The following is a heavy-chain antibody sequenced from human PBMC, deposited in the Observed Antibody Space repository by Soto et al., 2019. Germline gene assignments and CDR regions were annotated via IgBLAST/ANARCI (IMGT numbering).Heavy chain of an antibody. CDR1: GYTFTSYD. J-gene: IGHJ5*02. CDR3: ARGSSWYDILTGYWGDNWFDP. V-gene: IGHV1-8*01. CDR2: MNPNSGNT. D-gene: IGHD3-9*01. Sequence: ASVKVSCKASGYTFTSYDINWVRQATGQGLEKIGWMNPNSGNTGYAQKFQGRVTMTRNTSISTAYIELSSLRFEDTAVYYCARGSSWYDILTGYWGDNWFDPWGQGTLVTVSS.